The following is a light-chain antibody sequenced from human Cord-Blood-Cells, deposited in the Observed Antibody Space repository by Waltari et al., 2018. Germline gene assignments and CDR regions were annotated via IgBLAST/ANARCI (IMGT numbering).Light chain of an antibody. CDR1: KGISSY. CDR3: QEYYSYPIT. CDR2: AAS. V-gene: IGKV1-8*01. J-gene: IGKJ5*01. Sequence: AIRMTQSPSSFSASTGDRVTLTCRATKGISSYLAWYKQKPGKAPKLLIYAASTLQMGVPLRFSGSESGTEFTLTISCLQSEDFATYYCQEYYSYPITFGQGTRLEIK.